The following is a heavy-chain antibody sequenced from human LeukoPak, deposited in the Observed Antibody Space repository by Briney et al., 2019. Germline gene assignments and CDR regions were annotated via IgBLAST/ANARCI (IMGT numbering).Heavy chain of an antibody. V-gene: IGHV1-69*01. CDR3: ASLPVRLVPDPDSGVPAAGDAFDI. CDR1: GCTFSSYA. D-gene: IGHD2-2*01. J-gene: IGHJ3*02. Sequence: SSVTVSCKSSGCTFSSYAIGWVRQAPGQGLEWMWVSITICGTGNYAQKFQGRVTITADESNSTAYLELSSLRSEDTAVYYCASLPVRLVPDPDSGVPAAGDAFDIWGQGTMVTVSS. CDR2: SITICGTG.